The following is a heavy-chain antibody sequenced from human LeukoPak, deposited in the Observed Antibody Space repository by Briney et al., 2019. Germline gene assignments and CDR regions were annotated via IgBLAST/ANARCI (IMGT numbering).Heavy chain of an antibody. CDR1: GVTLSPYG. Sequence: SGGSLRLSCAASGVTLSPYGMHWVRQAPGKGLEWVAVISYEGGTQHYADSVKGRFIISRDNPRNTLYLQMNILRTEDTAVYYCAKEGTPQVSTWYDLWGQGTLVTVSP. CDR3: AKEGTPQVSTWYDL. V-gene: IGHV3-30*18. J-gene: IGHJ5*02. CDR2: ISYEGGTQ. D-gene: IGHD3-10*01.